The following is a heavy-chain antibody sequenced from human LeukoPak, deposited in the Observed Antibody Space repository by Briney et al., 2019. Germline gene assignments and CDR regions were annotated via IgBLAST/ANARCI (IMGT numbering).Heavy chain of an antibody. CDR2: INYSGIT. V-gene: IGHV4-39*07. Sequence: SETLSLTYTVSGASIISDTYYWGWIRQPPGKGLVWIGSINYSGITYYSLSLKSRVTMSVDTSTNQFSLKLISVTAADTALYYCARNFYASSGYYLDDFYFDFWGQGTLVTVSS. CDR3: ARNFYASSGYYLDDFYFDF. J-gene: IGHJ4*02. D-gene: IGHD3-22*01. CDR1: GASIISDTYY.